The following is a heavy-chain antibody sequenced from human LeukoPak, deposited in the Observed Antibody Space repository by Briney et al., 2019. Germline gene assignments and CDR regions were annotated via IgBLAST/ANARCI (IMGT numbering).Heavy chain of an antibody. CDR1: GYTFTGYY. CDR3: ARVGFPASYDSSGDYWDWFDP. V-gene: IGHV1-2*02. CDR2: INRNSGGT. Sequence: ASVKVSCKASGYTFTGYYMHWVRQAPGQGLEWMGWINRNSGGTNYAQKFQGRVTMTRDTSISTAYMELSRLRADDTAVYYCARVGFPASYDSSGDYWDWFDPWGQGTLVTVSS. D-gene: IGHD3-22*01. J-gene: IGHJ5*02.